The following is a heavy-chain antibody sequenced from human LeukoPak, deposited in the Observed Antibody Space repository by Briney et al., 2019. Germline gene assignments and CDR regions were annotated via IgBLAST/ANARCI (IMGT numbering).Heavy chain of an antibody. CDR2: IIPIFGTA. D-gene: IGHD3-3*01. Sequence: SVKVSCKASGGTFSSYAISWVRQAPGQGLEWMGGIIPIFGTANYAQKFQGRVTITADESTSTAYMELSSLRSEDTAVYYCARGRRITIFGVVHVAFDIWGQGTMVTVSP. V-gene: IGHV1-69*13. J-gene: IGHJ3*02. CDR3: ARGRRITIFGVVHVAFDI. CDR1: GGTFSSYA.